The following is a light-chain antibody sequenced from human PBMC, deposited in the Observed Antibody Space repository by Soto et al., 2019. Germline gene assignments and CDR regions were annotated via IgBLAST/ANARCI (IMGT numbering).Light chain of an antibody. V-gene: IGKV2-30*02. CDR3: MQGTRWPWT. CDR1: QSLIHSDGSTY. Sequence: DVVMTQSPLSLPVTLGQPASISCTSSQSLIHSDGSTYLSWFQQRPGQSPRRLIYEVSYRDSGVTDRFSGSGSGTDFTLKISRVEAEDVWVYYCMQGTRWPWTFGQGTEVEIK. J-gene: IGKJ1*01. CDR2: EVS.